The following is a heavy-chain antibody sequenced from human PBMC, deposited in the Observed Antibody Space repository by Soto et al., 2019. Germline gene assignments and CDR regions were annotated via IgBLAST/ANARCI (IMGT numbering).Heavy chain of an antibody. CDR1: GFTFSSYG. J-gene: IGHJ4*02. CDR2: ISYDGSNK. Sequence: QVQLVESGGGVVQPGRSLRLSCAASGFTFSSYGMHWVRQAPGKGLEWVAVISYDGSNKYYADSVKGRFTISRDNSKNTLYLQMNSLRAEDTAVYYCAKELTMIVVDHSRGYWGQGTLVTVSS. V-gene: IGHV3-30*18. CDR3: AKELTMIVVDHSRGY. D-gene: IGHD3-22*01.